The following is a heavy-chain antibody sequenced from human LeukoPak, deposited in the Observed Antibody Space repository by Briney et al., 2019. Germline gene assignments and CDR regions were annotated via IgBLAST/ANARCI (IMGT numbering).Heavy chain of an antibody. CDR1: GGSFSGYY. CDR3: ARARYDFWSGYSRHYFDY. CDR2: INHSGST. J-gene: IGHJ4*02. D-gene: IGHD3-3*01. V-gene: IGHV4-34*01. Sequence: ASETLSITCAVYGGSFSGYYWSWIRQPPGKGLEWIGEINHSGSTNYNPSLKSRVTISVDTSKNQFSLKLSSVTAADTAVYYCARARYDFWSGYSRHYFDYWGQGTLVTVSS.